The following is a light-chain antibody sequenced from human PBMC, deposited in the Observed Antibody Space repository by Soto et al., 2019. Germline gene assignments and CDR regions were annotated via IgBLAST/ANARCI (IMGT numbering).Light chain of an antibody. CDR3: QQYNSYSPYT. CDR1: QSISSW. CDR2: KAS. V-gene: IGKV1-5*03. Sequence: DIPMTQSPSTLSASVGDRVTITCRASQSISSWLAWYQQKPGKAPKLLIYKASSLESGVPSRFSGSGSGTEFTLTISRLQPDDFATYYCQQYNSYSPYTFGQGTKLEGK. J-gene: IGKJ2*01.